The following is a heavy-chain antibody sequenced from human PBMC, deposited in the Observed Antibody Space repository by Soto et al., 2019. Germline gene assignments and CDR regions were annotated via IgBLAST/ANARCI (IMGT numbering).Heavy chain of an antibody. Sequence: SQTLSLTCPISGDSVPSHSADWNWIRQSPSRGLEWLGRTYYRSKWYNDHAVSVKSRITVTPDTSKNQFSLHLNSVTPEDTAVYYCAREFPEYESSDSYFDYWGQGALVTVSS. CDR1: GDSVPSHSAD. D-gene: IGHD3-22*01. J-gene: IGHJ4*02. V-gene: IGHV6-1*01. CDR3: AREFPEYESSDSYFDY. CDR2: TYYRSKWYN.